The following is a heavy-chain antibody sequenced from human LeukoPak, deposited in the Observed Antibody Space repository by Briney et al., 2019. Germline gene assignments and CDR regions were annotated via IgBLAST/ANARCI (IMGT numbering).Heavy chain of an antibody. CDR2: IYYSGST. D-gene: IGHD1-14*01. J-gene: IGHJ4*02. V-gene: IGHV4-39*07. CDR1: GGSISNSSYY. Sequence: SETLSLTCTVSGGSISNSSYYWGWIRQPPGKGLEWIGSIYYSGSTYYNPSLKSRVTISVDTSKNQFSLKLSSVTAADTAVYYCASPHRYYWGQGTLVTLSS. CDR3: ASPHRYY.